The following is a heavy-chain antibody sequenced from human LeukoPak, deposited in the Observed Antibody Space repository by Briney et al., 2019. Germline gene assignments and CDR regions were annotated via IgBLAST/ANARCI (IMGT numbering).Heavy chain of an antibody. CDR1: GFTFSSYG. CDR2: IWYDGSNK. J-gene: IGHJ5*02. CDR3: AKAPYYYDSSGYYDH. Sequence: GGSLRLSCAASGFTFSSYGMHWVRQAPGKGLEWVAVIWYDGSNKYYADSVKGRFTISRDNSKNTLYLQMNSLRAEDTAVYYCAKAPYYYDSSGYYDHWGQGTLVTVSS. V-gene: IGHV3-33*06. D-gene: IGHD3-22*01.